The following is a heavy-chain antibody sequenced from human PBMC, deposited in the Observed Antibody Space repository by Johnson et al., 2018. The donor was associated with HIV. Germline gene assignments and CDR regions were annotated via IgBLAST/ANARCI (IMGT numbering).Heavy chain of an antibody. D-gene: IGHD3-16*01. CDR3: ARGGYDGGAFAI. Sequence: VQLVESGGGVVQPGRSLRLSCAASGFTFSNYAMYWVRQAPGKGLEWVAVIWYDGSNKYYADSVKGRFTISRDNSKNTLYLQMNSLRAGDTAVYYFARGGYDGGAFAIWAEEMMVT. CDR1: GFTFSNYA. J-gene: IGHJ3*02. CDR2: IWYDGSNK. V-gene: IGHV3-33*01.